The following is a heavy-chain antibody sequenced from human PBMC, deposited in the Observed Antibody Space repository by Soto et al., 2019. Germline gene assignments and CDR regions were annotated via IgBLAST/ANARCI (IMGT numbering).Heavy chain of an antibody. CDR2: ISNDGSNK. D-gene: IGHD2-21*01. Sequence: QVQLVESGGGVVQPGRSLRLSCAASGFIFSCYSMHWVRQAPGKGLEWVAMISNDGSNKDYVDSVKGRFTISRDNSNNTLSLQMNSLRAEDTAVYYCARDQFLDAFDIWGQGTMVTVSS. CDR1: GFIFSCYS. V-gene: IGHV3-30-3*01. J-gene: IGHJ3*02. CDR3: ARDQFLDAFDI.